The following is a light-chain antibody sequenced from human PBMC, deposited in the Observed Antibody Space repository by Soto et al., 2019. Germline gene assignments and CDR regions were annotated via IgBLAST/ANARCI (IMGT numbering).Light chain of an antibody. CDR3: SSYTSSSTRV. J-gene: IGLJ1*01. CDR1: SSDVGDYNY. Sequence: QSVLTQPASVSGSPRQSITISCTGTSSDVGDYNYVSWNQHHPGKAPKLMICEVSNRPSGVSNRFSGSKSGNTASLIVSGLQAEDEADYYCSSYTSSSTRVFGTGTKVTVL. V-gene: IGLV2-14*01. CDR2: EVS.